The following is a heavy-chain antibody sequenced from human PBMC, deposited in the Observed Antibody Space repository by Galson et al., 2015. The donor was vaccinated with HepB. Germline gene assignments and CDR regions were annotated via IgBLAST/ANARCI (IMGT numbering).Heavy chain of an antibody. CDR2: ISYDGSNK. CDR3: AKDLSYYYDSSGYYYGPLDY. Sequence: SLRLSCAASGFTFSSYGMHWVRQAPGKGLEWVAVISYDGSNKYYADSVKGRFTISRDNSKNTLYLQMNSLRAEDTAVYYCAKDLSYYYDSSGYYYGPLDYWGQGTPVTVSS. V-gene: IGHV3-30*18. CDR1: GFTFSSYG. J-gene: IGHJ4*02. D-gene: IGHD3-22*01.